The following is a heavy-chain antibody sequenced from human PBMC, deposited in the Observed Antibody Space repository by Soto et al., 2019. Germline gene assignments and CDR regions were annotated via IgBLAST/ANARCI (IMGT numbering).Heavy chain of an antibody. CDR2: IYYSGST. CDR1: GGSISSYY. J-gene: IGHJ4*02. CDR3: ARVGDMTTLDN. V-gene: IGHV4-59*01. Sequence: SETLSLTCTVSGGSISSYYWSWIRQPPGKGLEWIGYIYYSGSTNYNPSLKSRVTISVDTSKNQFSLKLSSVTAAVTVVYYCARVGDMTTLDNWGQGTLVTVSS. D-gene: IGHD1-1*01.